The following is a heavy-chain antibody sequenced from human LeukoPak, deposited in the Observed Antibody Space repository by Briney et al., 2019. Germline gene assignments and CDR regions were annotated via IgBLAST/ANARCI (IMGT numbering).Heavy chain of an antibody. J-gene: IGHJ4*02. D-gene: IGHD3-3*01. Sequence: SETLSLTCTVSGGSISSGGYFWTWIRQHPGKGLEWIGHIYYTGSTNYNPSLKSRVTISVDTSKNQFSLKLSSVTAADTAVYYCARGFYYDFWSGYPTSLDYWGQGTLVTVSS. CDR1: GGSISSGGYF. CDR3: ARGFYYDFWSGYPTSLDY. CDR2: IYYTGST. V-gene: IGHV4-31*03.